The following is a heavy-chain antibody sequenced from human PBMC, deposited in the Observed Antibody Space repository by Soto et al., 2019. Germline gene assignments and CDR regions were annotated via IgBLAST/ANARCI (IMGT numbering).Heavy chain of an antibody. CDR2: VYYSGST. Sequence: QVQLQESGPGLVKPSQTLSLTCTVSGASISSGGYYWTWIRQHPGKGLEWIGYVYYSGSTYYNPSLKSRVSISLDTSKNQLSLKLTSVTAADTAVYYCVRGHGVVVTTLPYWYFDLWGRGTLVTVSS. D-gene: IGHD2-21*02. CDR3: VRGHGVVVTTLPYWYFDL. CDR1: GASISSGGYY. V-gene: IGHV4-31*03. J-gene: IGHJ2*01.